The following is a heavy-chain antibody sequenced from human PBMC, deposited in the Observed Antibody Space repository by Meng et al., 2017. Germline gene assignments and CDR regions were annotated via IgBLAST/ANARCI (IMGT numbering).Heavy chain of an antibody. CDR3: ARASWRGAGSLLPLY. Sequence: AAAKVSCKASGYTFTSYETNRVRQATGQGLEWMGWMNPNSGNTGYAQKFQGRVTITSNTYISTDYMELSSLRSEETAVYYCARASWRGAGSLLPLYWGQGTLVTVSS. CDR1: GYTFTSYE. CDR2: MNPNSGNT. J-gene: IGHJ4*02. D-gene: IGHD3-10*01. V-gene: IGHV1-8*03.